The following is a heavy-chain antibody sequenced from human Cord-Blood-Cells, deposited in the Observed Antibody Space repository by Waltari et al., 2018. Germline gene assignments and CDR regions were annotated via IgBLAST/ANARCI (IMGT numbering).Heavy chain of an antibody. CDR1: GGTFSSYT. CDR3: ASNYYDSSGYYYARFDY. D-gene: IGHD3-22*01. Sequence: QVQLVQSGAEVKKPGYSVKVSCKASGGTFSSYTFSWVRRAPGHGLEWMGMIIPILGIANYAQKFQGRVTITADKSTSTAYMELSSLRSEDTAVYYCASNYYDSSGYYYARFDYWGQGTLVTVSS. V-gene: IGHV1-69*02. CDR2: IIPILGIA. J-gene: IGHJ4*02.